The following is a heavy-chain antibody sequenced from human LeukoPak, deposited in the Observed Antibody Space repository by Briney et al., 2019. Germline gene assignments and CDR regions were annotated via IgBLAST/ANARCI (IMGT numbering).Heavy chain of an antibody. CDR2: TYYSGSI. CDR1: GASISSGDYY. V-gene: IGHV4-30-4*01. Sequence: SETLSLTCTVSGASISSGDYYWSWIRQPPGKGLEWFGYTYYSGSIYYNPSLKSRVTISVDTSKNQYSLKLSSVTAADTAVYYCAGGDSGYVGYWGQGTLVTVSS. J-gene: IGHJ4*02. D-gene: IGHD5-12*01. CDR3: AGGDSGYVGY.